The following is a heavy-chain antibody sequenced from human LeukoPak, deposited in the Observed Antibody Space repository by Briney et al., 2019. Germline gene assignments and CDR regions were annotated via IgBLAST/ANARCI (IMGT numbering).Heavy chain of an antibody. J-gene: IGHJ4*02. D-gene: IGHD6-19*01. V-gene: IGHV3-20*04. CDR1: GFTFDDYG. Sequence: PGGSLRLSCAASGFTFDDYGMSWVRQAPGRGLEWVSDINWNGGSTGYADSEKGRFTISRDNAKNSLYLQMNSLRAEDTALYYCARSDAGYSSGWYVFDYWGQGTLVTVSS. CDR3: ARSDAGYSSGWYVFDY. CDR2: INWNGGST.